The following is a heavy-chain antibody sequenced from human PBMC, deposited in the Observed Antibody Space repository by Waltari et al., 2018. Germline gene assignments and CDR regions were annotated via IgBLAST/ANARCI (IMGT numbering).Heavy chain of an antibody. J-gene: IGHJ4*02. V-gene: IGHV4-39*07. CDR3: ARHQYYYDSSGYPS. Sequence: QLQLQESGPGLVKPSETLSLTCTVSGGSISSSSYYWGWIRQPPGKGLEWIGGIYYSGSTDYNPSLKSRVTISVDTSKNQFSLKLSSVTAADTAVYYCARHQYYYDSSGYPSWGQGTLVTVSS. CDR2: IYYSGST. CDR1: GGSISSSSYY. D-gene: IGHD3-22*01.